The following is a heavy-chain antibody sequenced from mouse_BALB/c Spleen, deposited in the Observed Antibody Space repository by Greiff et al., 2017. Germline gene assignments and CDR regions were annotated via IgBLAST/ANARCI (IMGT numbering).Heavy chain of an antibody. V-gene: IGHV5-4*02. J-gene: IGHJ2*01. CDR2: ISDGGSYT. CDR1: GFTFSDYY. D-gene: IGHD2-1*01. Sequence: EVKVEESGGGLVKPGGSLKLSCAASGFTFSDYYMYWVRQTPEKRLEWVATISDGGSYTYYPDSVKGRFTISRDNAKNNLYLQMSSLKSEDTAMYYCAREGIYGNYGGDYWGQGTTLTVSS. CDR3: AREGIYGNYGGDY.